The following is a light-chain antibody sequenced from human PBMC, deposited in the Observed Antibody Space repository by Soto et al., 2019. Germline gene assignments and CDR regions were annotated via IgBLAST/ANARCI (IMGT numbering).Light chain of an antibody. J-gene: IGKJ3*01. Sequence: EIVMTQSPATLSVSPGERATLSCRASQSVSSNLAWYQQKPGQAPSLLIYGASTRTTGIPARFSGSESGTEFNLTNSSLQSEAVAVYYCQQYNNRTPFTFGPGTKVDIK. CDR2: GAS. CDR3: QQYNNRTPFT. CDR1: QSVSSN. V-gene: IGKV3-15*01.